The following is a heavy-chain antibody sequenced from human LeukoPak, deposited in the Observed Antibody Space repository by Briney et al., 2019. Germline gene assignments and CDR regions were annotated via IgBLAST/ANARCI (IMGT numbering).Heavy chain of an antibody. CDR2: ISSTSSAI. CDR3: ARVIASYGDSAY. D-gene: IGHD5-18*01. J-gene: IGHJ4*02. V-gene: IGHV3-48*04. Sequence: GGSLRLACAASGFTFSSFSMNWVRQAPGKGLEWLSYISSTSSAIYYADSLKGRFTISRDNAKNSLYLQMNSLRAEDTAVYYCARVIASYGDSAYWGQGTLVTVSS. CDR1: GFTFSSFS.